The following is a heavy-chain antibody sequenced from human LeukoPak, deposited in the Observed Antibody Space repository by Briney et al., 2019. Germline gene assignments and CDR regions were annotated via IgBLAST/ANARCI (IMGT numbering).Heavy chain of an antibody. CDR1: GGSISSTSYY. D-gene: IGHD2-8*01. CDR3: ASEFNGPFDY. V-gene: IGHV4-39*01. CDR2: IYYTGST. J-gene: IGHJ4*02. Sequence: SETLSLTCTVSGGSISSTSYYWGWIRQPPGKGLEWIGSIYYTGSTYYTPSLKSRVTISIDTTKNQFSLKLSSVTATDTAVYYCASEFNGPFDYWGQGTLVTVSS.